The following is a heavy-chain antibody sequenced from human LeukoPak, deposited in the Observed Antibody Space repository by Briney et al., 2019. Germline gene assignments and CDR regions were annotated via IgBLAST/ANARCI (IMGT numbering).Heavy chain of an antibody. CDR1: GGSISSYY. J-gene: IGHJ4*02. CDR2: IYYSGST. V-gene: IGHV4-59*08. CDR3: ARIDNYDYVPSL. D-gene: IGHD3-16*01. Sequence: SETLSLTCTVSGGSISSYYWSWIRQPPGKGLEWIGYIYYSGSTTYNPSLKSRVTISVDTSKNQFSLKLSSVTAADTAVYYCARIDNYDYVPSLWGQGTLVTVSS.